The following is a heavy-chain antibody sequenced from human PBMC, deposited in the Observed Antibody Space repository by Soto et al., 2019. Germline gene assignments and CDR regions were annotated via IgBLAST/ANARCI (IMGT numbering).Heavy chain of an antibody. J-gene: IGHJ5*02. Sequence: QLQLQESGPGLVKPSETLSLTCTVSGGSISSSSYYWGWIRQPPGKGLEWIGSIYYSGSTYYNPSLTRRVTISVDTSKNQFSLKLSSVTAADTAVYYCAKTPGLLDWFDPWGQGTLVTVSS. CDR2: IYYSGST. CDR3: AKTPGLLDWFDP. V-gene: IGHV4-39*01. D-gene: IGHD3-10*01. CDR1: GGSISSSSYY.